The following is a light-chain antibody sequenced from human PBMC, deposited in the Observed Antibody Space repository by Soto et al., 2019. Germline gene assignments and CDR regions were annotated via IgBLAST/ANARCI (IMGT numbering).Light chain of an antibody. Sequence: DIQMTQSPSSVSASVGDRVTITCRASQAIGDWLAWYQQKPGKAPNLLIYATSTLQSGVPSRFSGRGSETEFSLTISRLQPEDFATYYCKQADMSQLTFGGGTRVEI. V-gene: IGKV1-12*01. J-gene: IGKJ4*01. CDR2: ATS. CDR1: QAIGDW. CDR3: KQADMSQLT.